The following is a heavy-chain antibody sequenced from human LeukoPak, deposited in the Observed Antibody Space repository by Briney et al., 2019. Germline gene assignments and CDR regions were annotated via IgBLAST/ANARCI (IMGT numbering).Heavy chain of an antibody. D-gene: IGHD3-10*01. CDR2: ISTYNANT. Sequence: ASVKVSCKASGYTFTSYGISWVRQAPGQGLECMGWISTYNANTKYAQKFQGRLTMTTDTSATTAYMELRSLTSDDTAVYYCAREGWFGELLPHYWGQGTLVTVSS. J-gene: IGHJ4*02. V-gene: IGHV1-18*01. CDR1: GYTFTSYG. CDR3: AREGWFGELLPHY.